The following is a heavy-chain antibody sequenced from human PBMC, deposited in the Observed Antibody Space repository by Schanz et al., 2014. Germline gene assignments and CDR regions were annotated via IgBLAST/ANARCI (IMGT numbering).Heavy chain of an antibody. CDR1: GFTFNTSW. Sequence: EVQLVTSGGDLVQPGGSLRLSCAASGFTFNTSWFHWVRQPPGKGLLWVSRVSRDGSETTYVDSVKGRFTISRDNAKNSLYLQMNSLRAEDTAVYYCAGRCSSPRCYAHQVDYWGQGTLVTVSS. D-gene: IGHD2-2*01. J-gene: IGHJ4*02. CDR2: VSRDGSET. CDR3: AGRCSSPRCYAHQVDY. V-gene: IGHV3-74*01.